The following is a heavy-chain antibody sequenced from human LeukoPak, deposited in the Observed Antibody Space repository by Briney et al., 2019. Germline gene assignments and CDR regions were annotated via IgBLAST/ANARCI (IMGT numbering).Heavy chain of an antibody. D-gene: IGHD3-22*01. CDR3: ATLDYYDTKNDY. CDR2: IIPIFGTA. J-gene: IGHJ4*02. V-gene: IGHV1-69*05. CDR1: GGTFSSYA. Sequence: SVKVSCKASGGTFSSYAISWVRQAPGQGLEWMGRIIPIFGTANYAQKFQGRVTITTDESTSTAYMELSSLRSEDTAVYYCATLDYYDTKNDYWGQGTLVTVSP.